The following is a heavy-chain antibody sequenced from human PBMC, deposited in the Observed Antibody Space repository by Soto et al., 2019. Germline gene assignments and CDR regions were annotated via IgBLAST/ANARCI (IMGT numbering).Heavy chain of an antibody. CDR1: GFTFSSYG. CDR3: AKDRQLWPGVGYFDY. D-gene: IGHD5-18*01. J-gene: IGHJ4*02. V-gene: IGHV3-30*18. Sequence: GGSLRLSCAASGFTFSSYGMHWVRQAPGKGLEWVAVISYDGSNKYYADSVKGRFTISRDNSKNTLYLQMNSLRAEDTAVYYCAKDRQLWPGVGYFDYWGQGTLVTVSS. CDR2: ISYDGSNK.